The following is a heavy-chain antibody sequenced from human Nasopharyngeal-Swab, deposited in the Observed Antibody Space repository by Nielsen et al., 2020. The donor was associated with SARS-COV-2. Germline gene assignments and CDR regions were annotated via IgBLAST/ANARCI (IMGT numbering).Heavy chain of an antibody. Sequence: GGSLRLSCAASGFTFSSYAMHWVRQAPGKGLEWVAVISYDGSNKYYADSVKGRFTISRDNSKNTLYLQMNSLRAEDTAVYYCARIPAASSWHLYYYYYYMDVWGKGTTVTVSS. D-gene: IGHD6-13*01. CDR3: ARIPAASSWHLYYYYYYMDV. CDR1: GFTFSSYA. J-gene: IGHJ6*03. V-gene: IGHV3-30-3*01. CDR2: ISYDGSNK.